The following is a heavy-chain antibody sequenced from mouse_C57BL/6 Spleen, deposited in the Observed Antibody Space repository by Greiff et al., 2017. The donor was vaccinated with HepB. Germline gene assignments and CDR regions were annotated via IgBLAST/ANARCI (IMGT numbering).Heavy chain of an antibody. CDR2: IRNKANGYTT. D-gene: IGHD2-12*01. V-gene: IGHV7-3*01. Sequence: EVHLVESGGGLVQPGGSLSLSCAASGFTFTDYYMSWVRQPPGKALEWLGFIRNKANGYTTEYSASVKGRFTISRDNSQSILYLQMNALRAEDSATYYCARTIEASIDYWGQGTSVTVSS. J-gene: IGHJ4*01. CDR3: ARTIEASIDY. CDR1: GFTFTDYY.